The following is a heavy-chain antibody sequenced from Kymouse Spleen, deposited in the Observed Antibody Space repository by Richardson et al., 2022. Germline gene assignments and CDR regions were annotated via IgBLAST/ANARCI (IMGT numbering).Heavy chain of an antibody. Sequence: EVQLVESGGGLVQPGGSLRLSCAASGFTFSSYSMNWVRQAPGKGLEWVSYISSSSSTIYYADSVKGRFTISRDNAKNSLYLQMNSLRDEDTAVYYCARRYSSSWYGVFDYWGQGTLVTVSS. CDR2: ISSSSSTI. D-gene: IGHD6-13*01. J-gene: IGHJ4*02. CDR1: GFTFSSYS. V-gene: IGHV3-48*02. CDR3: ARRYSSSWYGVFDY.